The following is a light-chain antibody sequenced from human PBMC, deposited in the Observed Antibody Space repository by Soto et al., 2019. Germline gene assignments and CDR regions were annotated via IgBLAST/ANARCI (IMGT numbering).Light chain of an antibody. J-gene: IGKJ1*01. CDR3: QQYDNWPQT. V-gene: IGKV3-20*01. CDR2: ESS. Sequence: EIVLTQSPGTLALSPGERAPLSCRASQSVSSSSLAWYQQNPGQAPRLLIYESSSRATGIPDRFSGCGSGTEFTLTIRSTQSEDFGVYSCQQYDNWPQTFGQGTKVDIK. CDR1: QSVSSSS.